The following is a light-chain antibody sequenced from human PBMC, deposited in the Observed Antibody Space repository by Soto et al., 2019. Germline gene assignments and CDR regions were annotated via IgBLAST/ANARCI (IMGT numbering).Light chain of an antibody. CDR2: DAS. J-gene: IGKJ4*01. Sequence: DIQMTQSPSSLSASVGDRVTITCQASQDISDSLNWYQQKPGKAPSLLIYDASDLETGVPSRFSGSGSGTDFTFTITSLQPEDVATYYCQQFHNLPLTFGGGTRVEIK. V-gene: IGKV1-33*01. CDR1: QDISDS. CDR3: QQFHNLPLT.